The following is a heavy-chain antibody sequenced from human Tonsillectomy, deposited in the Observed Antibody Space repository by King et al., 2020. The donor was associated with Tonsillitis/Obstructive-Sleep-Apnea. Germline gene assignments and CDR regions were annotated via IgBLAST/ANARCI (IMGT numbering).Heavy chain of an antibody. J-gene: IGHJ4*02. V-gene: IGHV3-30*04. CDR2: ISYDGSNK. Sequence: VQLVESGGGVVQPGRSLRLSCAASGFTFSSYAMHWVRQAPGKGLEWVAVISYDGSNKYYADSVKGRFTISRDNSKNTLYLQMNSLRAEDTAVYYCAGGACSSTSCPETYWGQGTLVTVSS. CDR1: GFTFSSYA. CDR3: AGGACSSTSCPETY. D-gene: IGHD2-2*01.